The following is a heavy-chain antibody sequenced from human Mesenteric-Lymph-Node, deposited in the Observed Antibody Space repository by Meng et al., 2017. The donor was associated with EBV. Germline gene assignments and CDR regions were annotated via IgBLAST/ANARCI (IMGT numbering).Heavy chain of an antibody. CDR2: INHSGST. V-gene: IGHV4-34*01. CDR3: ARAGSSGWSDLDY. CDR1: GVASGGYY. Sequence: QVPLQQWGAGRLKPVEPRSLTCGVYGVASGGYYWNWIRQPPGKGLEWIGEINHSGSTNYNPSLKSRVTISIDTSKNQFSVKLTSVTAADTAVYYCARAGSSGWSDLDYWGQGTLVTVSS. J-gene: IGHJ4*02. D-gene: IGHD6-19*01.